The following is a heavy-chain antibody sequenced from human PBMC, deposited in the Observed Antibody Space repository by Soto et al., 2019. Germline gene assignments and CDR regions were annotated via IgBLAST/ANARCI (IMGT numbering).Heavy chain of an antibody. CDR1: GFTFSSYA. V-gene: IGHV3-23*01. CDR2: ISGSGGST. J-gene: IGHJ5*02. Sequence: EVQLLESGGGLVQPGGSLRLSCAASGFTFSSYAMSWVRQAPGKGLEWVSAISGSGGSTYYADSVKGRFTISRDNSKNTLYLQMNSLRAEDTAVYYCAKDLNIVVVPAAMPDNWFDPWGQGTLVTVSS. D-gene: IGHD2-2*01. CDR3: AKDLNIVVVPAAMPDNWFDP.